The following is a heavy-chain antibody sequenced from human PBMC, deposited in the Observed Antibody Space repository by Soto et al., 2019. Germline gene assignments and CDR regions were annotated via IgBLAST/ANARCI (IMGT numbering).Heavy chain of an antibody. J-gene: IGHJ4*02. CDR2: INLTGGTT. V-gene: IGHV1-46*01. D-gene: IGHD1-26*01. CDR3: ARGPDDRHGPSWDH. Sequence: QVQLVQSGPELRKPGASVRLSCATYGYNFTQYYIHWVRQAHVQGLAWMGIINLTGGTTAYAHTSRGRVTVTGDTSTRTAYMELSSLRSPDTAVEFCARGPDDRHGPSWDHWGQGTLITVPS. CDR1: GYNFTQYY.